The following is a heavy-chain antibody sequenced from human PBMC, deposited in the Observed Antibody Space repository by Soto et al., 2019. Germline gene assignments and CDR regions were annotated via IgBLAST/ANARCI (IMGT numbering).Heavy chain of an antibody. V-gene: IGHV3-33*01. Sequence: VGSVRHSCAASGFTFSSYGMHWVRQAPGKGLEWVAVIWYDGSNKYYADSVKGRFTISRDNSKNTLYLQMNSLRAEDTAVYYCARDFYYGSGSPMFDPWGQGTLVTVSS. CDR1: GFTFSSYG. J-gene: IGHJ5*02. CDR3: ARDFYYGSGSPMFDP. D-gene: IGHD3-10*01. CDR2: IWYDGSNK.